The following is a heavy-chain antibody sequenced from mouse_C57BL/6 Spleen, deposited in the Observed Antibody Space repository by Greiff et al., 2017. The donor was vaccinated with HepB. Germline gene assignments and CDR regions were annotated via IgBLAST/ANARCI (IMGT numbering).Heavy chain of an antibody. CDR2: IWSGGST. CDR3: ASPLHYYGSSFYAMDY. Sequence: VHLVESGPGLVQPSQSLSITCTVSGFSLTSYGVHWVRQSPGKGLEWLGVIWSGGSTDYNAAFISRLSISKDNSKSQVFFKMNSLQADDTAIYYCASPLHYYGSSFYAMDYWGQGTSVTVSS. D-gene: IGHD1-1*01. CDR1: GFSLTSYG. V-gene: IGHV2-2*01. J-gene: IGHJ4*01.